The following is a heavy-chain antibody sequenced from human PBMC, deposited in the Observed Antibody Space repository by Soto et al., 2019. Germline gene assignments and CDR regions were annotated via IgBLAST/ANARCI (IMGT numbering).Heavy chain of an antibody. CDR1: GFTFSSYA. Sequence: EVKLLESGGGLVEPGGSLRLSCAASGFTFSSYAMTWVRRAPGKGLEGVSAISGSDGRTYYADSVKGRFTISRANSKNSLYLPLNSLRAEDTAVYYLATNPRWEVLRAFDLLGQGTMVTVSS. CDR2: ISGSDGRT. CDR3: ATNPRWEVLRAFDL. V-gene: IGHV3-23*01. J-gene: IGHJ3*01. D-gene: IGHD1-26*01.